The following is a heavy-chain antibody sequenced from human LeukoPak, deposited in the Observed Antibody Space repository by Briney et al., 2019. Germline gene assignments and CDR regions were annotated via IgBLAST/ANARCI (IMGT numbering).Heavy chain of an antibody. J-gene: IGHJ4*02. D-gene: IGHD4-23*01. Sequence: SETLSLTCTVSGGSISSYYWSWIRQPPGKGLEWIGYIYYSGSTYYNPSLKSRVTISVDTSKNQFSLKLSSATAADTAVYYCARDLLNEGNHLDYWGQGTLVTVSS. V-gene: IGHV4-59*12. CDR1: GGSISSYY. CDR3: ARDLLNEGNHLDY. CDR2: IYYSGST.